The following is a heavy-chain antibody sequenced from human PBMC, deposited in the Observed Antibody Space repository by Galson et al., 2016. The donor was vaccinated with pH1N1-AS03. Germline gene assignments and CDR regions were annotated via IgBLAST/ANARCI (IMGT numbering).Heavy chain of an antibody. J-gene: IGHJ4*02. CDR3: ARAIGAAGSA. CDR1: GFTFSSYW. CDR2: IKEDGRVK. D-gene: IGHD6-13*01. Sequence: SLRLSCAGSGFTFSSYWMSWVRQAPGKGLEWVANIKEDGRVKYYVDSVKGRFTISRDNATNSVCLQMNRRRDDDTAVYYCARAIGAAGSAWGQGTLVTVSS. V-gene: IGHV3-7*03.